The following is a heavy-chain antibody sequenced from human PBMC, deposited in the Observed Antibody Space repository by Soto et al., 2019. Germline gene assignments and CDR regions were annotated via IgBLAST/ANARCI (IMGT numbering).Heavy chain of an antibody. V-gene: IGHV3-73*01. J-gene: IGHJ4*02. D-gene: IGHD5-12*01. CDR3: VSPPKVATPY. Sequence: GGSLRLSCAASGFTFSGSAMHWVRQASGKGLEWVGRIRSKANSYATAYAASVKGRFTISRDDSKNTAYLQMNSLKTEDTAVYYCVSPPKVATPYWGQGTLVTXSS. CDR2: IRSKANSYAT. CDR1: GFTFSGSA.